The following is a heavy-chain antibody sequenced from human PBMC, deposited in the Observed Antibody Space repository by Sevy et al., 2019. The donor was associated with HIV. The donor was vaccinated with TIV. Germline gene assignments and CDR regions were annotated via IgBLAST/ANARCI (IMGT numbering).Heavy chain of an antibody. V-gene: IGHV3-21*01. J-gene: IGHJ6*02. CDR3: ARVTAYCSGGSCYSTMGADV. D-gene: IGHD2-15*01. Sequence: GGSLRLSCAASGFTFSSYSMIWVRQAPRKGLEWVSSISGSSNYIYYPDSVKGRFTISRDNAKNSLYLQMNSLRAEDTAVYYCARVTAYCSGGSCYSTMGADVWGQGTTVTVPS. CDR2: ISGSSNYI. CDR1: GFTFSSYS.